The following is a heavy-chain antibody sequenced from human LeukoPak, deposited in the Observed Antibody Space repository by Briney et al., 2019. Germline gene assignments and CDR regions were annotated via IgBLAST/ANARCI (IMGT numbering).Heavy chain of an antibody. CDR1: GYTFTGYY. Sequence: ASVKVSCKASGYTFTGYYMHWVRQAPGQGLEWMGWINPNSGGTNYAQKFRGRVTMTRDTSISTAYMELSRLRSDDTAVYYCARSHARGYSGSGLWLYWGQGTLVTVSS. CDR2: INPNSGGT. V-gene: IGHV1-2*02. D-gene: IGHD5-12*01. J-gene: IGHJ4*02. CDR3: ARSHARGYSGSGLWLY.